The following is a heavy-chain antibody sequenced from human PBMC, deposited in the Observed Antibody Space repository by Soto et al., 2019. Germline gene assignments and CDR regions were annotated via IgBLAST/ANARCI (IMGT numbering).Heavy chain of an antibody. J-gene: IGHJ4*02. V-gene: IGHV3-23*01. CDR3: AKVTSAYYFDY. CDR1: GFTFSNYA. D-gene: IGHD6-25*01. CDR2: ISSSGGST. Sequence: EVQLLESGGGLVQPGGSLRLSCAASGFTFSNYAMSWVRQAPGKGLEWVSTISSSGGSTDYADSVKGRFTISRDNSKNTLYLQMNSLRAEDTAVYYCAKVTSAYYFDYWGQGTLVTVSS.